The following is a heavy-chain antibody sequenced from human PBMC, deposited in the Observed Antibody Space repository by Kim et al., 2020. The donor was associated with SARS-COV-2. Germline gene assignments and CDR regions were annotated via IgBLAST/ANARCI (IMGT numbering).Heavy chain of an antibody. D-gene: IGHD6-13*01. CDR3: ARVLSSSWYGWYYGMDV. V-gene: IGHV4-59*01. J-gene: IGHJ6*02. Sequence: LKSRVTISVDTSKNQFSLKLSSVTAADTAVYYCARVLSSSWYGWYYGMDVWGQGTTVTVSS.